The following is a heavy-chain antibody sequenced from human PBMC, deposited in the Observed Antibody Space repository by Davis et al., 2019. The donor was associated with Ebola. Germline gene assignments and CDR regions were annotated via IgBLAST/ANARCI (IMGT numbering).Heavy chain of an antibody. CDR1: GFTFSSYW. D-gene: IGHD2-15*01. V-gene: IGHV3-7*01. Sequence: PGGSLRLSCAASGFTFSSYWMSWVRQAPGKGLEWVANIKQDGSEKYYVDSVKGRFTISRDNAKNSLYLQMNSLRAGDTAVYYCAKSHCSGGSCPYYFDFWGQGTQVTVSS. CDR3: AKSHCSGGSCPYYFDF. CDR2: IKQDGSEK. J-gene: IGHJ4*02.